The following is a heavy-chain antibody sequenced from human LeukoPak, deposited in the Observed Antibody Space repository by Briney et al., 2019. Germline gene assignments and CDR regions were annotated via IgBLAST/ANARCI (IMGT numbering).Heavy chain of an antibody. V-gene: IGHV3-30*14. CDR2: ISYDGSSK. D-gene: IGHD5-18*01. CDR1: GFNFSNNV. CDR3: ARGGVQLWC. J-gene: IGHJ4*02. Sequence: GGSLRLSCGASGFNFSNNVMHWVRQAPGKGPEWVTVISYDGSSKYYADSVKGRFTISRDNSKNTLYLQMNSLRAEDTAVYYCARGGVQLWCWGQGTLVTVSS.